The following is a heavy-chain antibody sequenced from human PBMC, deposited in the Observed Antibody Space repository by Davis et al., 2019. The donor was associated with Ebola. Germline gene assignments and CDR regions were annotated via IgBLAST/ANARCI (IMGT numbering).Heavy chain of an antibody. CDR1: GYTFTDYY. CDR2: INPKSGDT. J-gene: IGHJ4*02. Sequence: AASVKVSCKATGYTFTDYYMHWVRQAPGQGLEWMGWINPKSGDTNYAQIFQGRVTMTRDTSISTAYMGLGGLRSDDTAVYYWARGERSMGNCFDYWGQGTLVTVSP. D-gene: IGHD2/OR15-2a*01. CDR3: ARGERSMGNCFDY. V-gene: IGHV1-2*02.